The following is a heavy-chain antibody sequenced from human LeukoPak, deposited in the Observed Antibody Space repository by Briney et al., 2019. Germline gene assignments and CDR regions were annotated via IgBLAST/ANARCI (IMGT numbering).Heavy chain of an antibody. CDR2: INPNSGGT. J-gene: IGHJ6*03. Sequence: ASVKVSCKASGYTFTGYYMHWVRQAPGQGLEWMGWINPNSGGTNYAQKFQGRVTMTRDTSISTAYMEPSRLRSDDTAVYYCARDGDYYGSGSYLAPYYYYMDAWGKGTTVTVSS. CDR1: GYTFTGYY. D-gene: IGHD3-10*01. V-gene: IGHV1-2*02. CDR3: ARDGDYYGSGSYLAPYYYYMDA.